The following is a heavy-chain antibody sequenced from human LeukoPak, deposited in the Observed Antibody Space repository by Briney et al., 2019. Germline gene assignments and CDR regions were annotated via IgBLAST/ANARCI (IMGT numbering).Heavy chain of an antibody. Sequence: GASVKVSCKASGYTFTGYYMHWVRQAPGQGLGWMGWINPNSGGTNYAQKFQGRVTMTRDTSISTAYMELSRLRSDDTAVYYCARARIAAAAQYYYYYMDVWGKGTTVTVSS. V-gene: IGHV1-2*02. CDR2: INPNSGGT. CDR1: GYTFTGYY. CDR3: ARARIAAAAQYYYYYMDV. D-gene: IGHD6-13*01. J-gene: IGHJ6*03.